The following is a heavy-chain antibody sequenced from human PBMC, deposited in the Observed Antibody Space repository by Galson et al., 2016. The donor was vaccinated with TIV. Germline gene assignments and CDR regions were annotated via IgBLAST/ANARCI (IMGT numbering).Heavy chain of an antibody. CDR2: ISHRGSP. Sequence: ETLSLTCTVSGYSIASGYFWGWIRQPPGKGLEWIGDISHRGSPNYSPSLKSRGTISEDPSNNKVSLILSSVTAADTAVYFCARDGIDGMDVWGPGTTVIVSS. V-gene: IGHV4-38-2*02. CDR3: ARDGIDGMDV. J-gene: IGHJ6*02. CDR1: GYSIASGYF. D-gene: IGHD3-3*02.